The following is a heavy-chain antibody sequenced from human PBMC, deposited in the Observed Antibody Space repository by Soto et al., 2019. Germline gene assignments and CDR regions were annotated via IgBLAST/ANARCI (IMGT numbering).Heavy chain of an antibody. Sequence: SQTLSLTCAISGDSVSSNSAAWNWIRQSPSRGLEWLGRTYYRSKWYNDYAVSVKSRITINPNTSKNQFSLQLNSVTAADTAVYYCARLDGYYHYMDVWGKGTTVTVSS. CDR3: ARLDGYYHYMDV. J-gene: IGHJ6*03. CDR1: GDSVSSNSAA. CDR2: TYYRSKWYN. D-gene: IGHD6-13*01. V-gene: IGHV6-1*01.